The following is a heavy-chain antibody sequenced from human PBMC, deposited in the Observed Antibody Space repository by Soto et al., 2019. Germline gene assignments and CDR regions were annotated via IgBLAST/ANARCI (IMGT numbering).Heavy chain of an antibody. Sequence: PGGSLRLSCAASGFTFSSYAMSWVRQAPGKGLEWVSAISGSGGSTYYADSVKGRFTISRDNSKNTLYLQMNSLRAEDTAVYYCAKDRANYYGSSGYYKYYYYYYGMDVWGQGTTVTVSS. CDR3: AKDRANYYGSSGYYKYYYYYYGMDV. J-gene: IGHJ6*02. CDR2: ISGSGGST. V-gene: IGHV3-23*01. D-gene: IGHD3-22*01. CDR1: GFTFSSYA.